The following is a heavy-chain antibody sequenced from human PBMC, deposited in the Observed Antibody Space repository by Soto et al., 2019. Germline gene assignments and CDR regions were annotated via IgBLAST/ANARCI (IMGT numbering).Heavy chain of an antibody. CDR3: ARDRVAASDY. CDR1: GFTFSSYG. V-gene: IGHV3-33*01. Sequence: QVQLVESGGGVVQPGRSLRLSCAASGFTFSSYGMHWVRQAPGKGLEWVAVIWYDGSNKYYADSVKGGFTISRDNSKNTLYLQMNSLRAEDTAVYYCARDRVAASDYWGQGTLVTVSS. J-gene: IGHJ4*02. D-gene: IGHD6-6*01. CDR2: IWYDGSNK.